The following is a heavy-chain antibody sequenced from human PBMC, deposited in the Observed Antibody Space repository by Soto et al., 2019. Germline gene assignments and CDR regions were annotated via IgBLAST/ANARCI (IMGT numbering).Heavy chain of an antibody. CDR2: IYPGDSEA. V-gene: IGHV5-51*01. CDR1: WYDFVSYW. CDR3: ARTAGYEIEY. J-gene: IGHJ4*02. Sequence: PGESLKICCEASWYDFVSYWIAWLRQMPGKGLEWMGIIYPGDSEAIYSPPFQGRVTISADKSTTTVYLQWSSLKASDTAMYYCARTAGYEIEYWGKGTRVNVSS. D-gene: IGHD5-12*01.